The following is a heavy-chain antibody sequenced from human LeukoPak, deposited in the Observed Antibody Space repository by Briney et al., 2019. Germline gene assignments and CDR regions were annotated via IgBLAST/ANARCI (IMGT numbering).Heavy chain of an antibody. CDR2: INSDGSYT. CDR3: ARGEDY. J-gene: IGHJ4*02. Sequence: GGSLRLSCAASGFTFSSYWMHWVRQAPGKGLVWVSRINSDGSYTNYADSVKDRFTISRDNAKNTLYLHMNSLRPEDTAVYYCARGEDYWGQGTLVTVSS. V-gene: IGHV3-74*01. CDR1: GFTFSSYW.